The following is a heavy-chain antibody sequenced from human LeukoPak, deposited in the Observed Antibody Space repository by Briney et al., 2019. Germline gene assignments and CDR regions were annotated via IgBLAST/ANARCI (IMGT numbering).Heavy chain of an antibody. V-gene: IGHV4-34*01. CDR1: GGSFSGYH. CDR2: INHSGST. CDR3: ARRLYYYYYMDV. J-gene: IGHJ6*03. Sequence: SETLSLTCAVYGGSFSGYHWSWIRQPPGKGLEWIGEINHSGSTNYNPSLKSRVTISVDTSKNQFSLKLSSVTAADTAVYYCARRLYYYYYMDVWGKGTTVTISS.